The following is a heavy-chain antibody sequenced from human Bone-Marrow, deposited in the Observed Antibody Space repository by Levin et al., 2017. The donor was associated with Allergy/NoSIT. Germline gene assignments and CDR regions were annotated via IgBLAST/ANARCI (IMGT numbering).Heavy chain of an antibody. Sequence: PAASVKVSCKASGGTFSSYAISWVRQAPGQGLEWMGGIIPLFGTTKYAQKFQGRVTITADESTSTAYMELSSLRSEDTAFYYCARDPLGYSNSWLNWFDPWGQGTLVTVSS. CDR3: ARDPLGYSNSWLNWFDP. J-gene: IGHJ5*02. D-gene: IGHD2/OR15-2a*01. V-gene: IGHV1-69*13. CDR2: IIPLFGTT. CDR1: GGTFSSYA.